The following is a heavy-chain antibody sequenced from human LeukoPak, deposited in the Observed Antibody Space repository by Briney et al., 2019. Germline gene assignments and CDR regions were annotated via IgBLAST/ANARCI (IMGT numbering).Heavy chain of an antibody. V-gene: IGHV4-59*12. CDR2: IYYSGST. CDR3: ARDGPYYYGSGSFDY. D-gene: IGHD3-10*01. CDR1: GGSISTYY. J-gene: IGHJ4*02. Sequence: SETLSLTCTVSGGSISTYYWNWIRQPPGKGLEWIGYIYYSGSTYYNPSLKSRVTISVDTSKNQFSLKLSSVTAADTAVYYCARDGPYYYGSGSFDYWGQGTLVTVSS.